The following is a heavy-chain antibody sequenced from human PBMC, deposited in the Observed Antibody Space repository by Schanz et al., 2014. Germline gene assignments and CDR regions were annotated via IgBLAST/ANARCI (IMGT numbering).Heavy chain of an antibody. D-gene: IGHD3-10*01. Sequence: LDSWGGLAQPGGPLRLSCAASGFIFTNYAMSWVRQAPGKGLELVSLISDSGDTAYYADSVKGRFTISRDNFKGALYLQMSSLRAEATAVYYCAKGRFGELSAFDIWGQGTMVTVSS. V-gene: IGHV3-23*01. CDR3: AKGRFGELSAFDI. J-gene: IGHJ3*02. CDR2: ISDSGDTA. CDR1: GFIFTNYA.